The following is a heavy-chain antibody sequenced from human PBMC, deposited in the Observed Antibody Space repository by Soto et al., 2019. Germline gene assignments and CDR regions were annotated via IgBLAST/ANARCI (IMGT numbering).Heavy chain of an antibody. CDR3: ASSFGVAAAGPFDY. J-gene: IGHJ4*02. V-gene: IGHV4-31*03. CDR1: GGSISSGGYY. Sequence: QVQLQESGPGLVKPSQTLSLTCTVSGGSISSGGYYWSWIRQHPGKGLEWIGYIYYSGSTYYNPSLRSRVTISVDASKTQCSLQLSSVTAADTAVYYCASSFGVAAAGPFDYWGQGTLVTVSS. D-gene: IGHD6-13*01. CDR2: IYYSGST.